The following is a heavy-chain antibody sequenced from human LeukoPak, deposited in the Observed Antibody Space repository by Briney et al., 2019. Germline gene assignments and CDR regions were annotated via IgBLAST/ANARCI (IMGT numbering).Heavy chain of an antibody. CDR3: AKDQAPRVVTATDY. J-gene: IGHJ4*02. V-gene: IGHV3-30*18. CDR2: ISYDGSNK. D-gene: IGHD2-21*02. CDR1: GFTFSSYG. Sequence: QPGRSLRLSCAASGFTFSSYGMHWVRQAPGKGLEWVAVISYDGSNKYYADSVKGRFTISRDNSKNTLYLQMNSLRAEDTAVYYCAKDQAPRVVTATDYWGQGTPVTVSS.